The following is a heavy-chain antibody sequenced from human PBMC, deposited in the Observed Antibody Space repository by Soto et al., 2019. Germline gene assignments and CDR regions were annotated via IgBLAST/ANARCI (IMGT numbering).Heavy chain of an antibody. CDR1: GGTFSSYA. D-gene: IGHD3-22*01. J-gene: IGHJ3*02. Sequence: ASVKVSCKASGGTFSSYAISWVRQAPGQGLEWMGIINPGGGSTTYAQKFQGRVTMTRDTSTSTLYMQLSSLRSEDTAVYYCVRDLHISAYDAFDIWGQGTLVTVSS. CDR2: INPGGGST. V-gene: IGHV1-46*01. CDR3: VRDLHISAYDAFDI.